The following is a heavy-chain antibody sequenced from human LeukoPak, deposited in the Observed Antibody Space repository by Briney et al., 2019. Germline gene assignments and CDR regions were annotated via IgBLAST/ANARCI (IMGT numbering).Heavy chain of an antibody. V-gene: IGHV3-74*01. Sequence: GRSLRLSCAASGFTFSSYWMHWVRQAPGKGLVWVSLINSDGSSTSYADSVKGRFTISRDNAKNTLYLQMNSLRAEDTAVYYCARDRGLYDSSGYYYGYYYGMDVWGQGTTVTVSS. D-gene: IGHD3-22*01. CDR2: INSDGSST. CDR1: GFTFSSYW. J-gene: IGHJ6*02. CDR3: ARDRGLYDSSGYYYGYYYGMDV.